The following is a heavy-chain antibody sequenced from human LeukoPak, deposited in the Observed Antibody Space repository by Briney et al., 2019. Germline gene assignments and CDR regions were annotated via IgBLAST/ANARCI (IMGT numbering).Heavy chain of an antibody. V-gene: IGHV3-7*01. CDR1: GFTISSYW. CDR3: ARMNGIATVGTFDY. J-gene: IGHJ4*02. CDR2: IKQDGSEK. D-gene: IGHD6-13*01. Sequence: GGSLRLSCAASGFTISSYWMNWVRQAPGKGLEWVANIKQDGSEKKYVDSVKGRFTISRDNAKNSLYLQMNSLRAEDTAVYYCARMNGIATVGTFDYWGQGTLVAVSS.